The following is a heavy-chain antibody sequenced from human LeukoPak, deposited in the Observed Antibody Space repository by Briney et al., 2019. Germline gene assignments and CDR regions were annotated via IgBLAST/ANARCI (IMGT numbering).Heavy chain of an antibody. V-gene: IGHV3-23*01. J-gene: IGHJ4*02. CDR3: ANESPFLDY. CDR2: ISGSGGST. CDR1: GFTFTTYA. Sequence: PGGSLRLSCAASGFTFTTYAMTWVRQAPGKGLEWVSVISGSGGSTYYADSVKGRFTISRDNSKNTLYLQMHSLGAEDTAVYYCANESPFLDYWGQGTLVTVSS.